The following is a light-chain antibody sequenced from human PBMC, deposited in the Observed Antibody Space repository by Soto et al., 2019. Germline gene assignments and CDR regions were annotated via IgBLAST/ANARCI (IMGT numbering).Light chain of an antibody. J-gene: IGKJ1*01. Sequence: EILMTQSPATLSVCPGERATLSCRASQSVGTYLAWYQQKPGQAPRILIYGASTRAAGISPRFSGGGSGTEFTLTISSLQSEDFAVYHCQQYNDWPRTFGQGTKVGIK. CDR1: QSVGTY. V-gene: IGKV3-15*01. CDR2: GAS. CDR3: QQYNDWPRT.